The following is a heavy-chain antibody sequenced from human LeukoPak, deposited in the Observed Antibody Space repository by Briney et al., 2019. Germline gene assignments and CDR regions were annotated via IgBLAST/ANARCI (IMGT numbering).Heavy chain of an antibody. CDR1: GFTFSSYE. CDR3: ARDLRRLQFTPEGADY. V-gene: IGHV3-48*03. J-gene: IGHJ4*02. CDR2: ISSGGSTI. D-gene: IGHD4-11*01. Sequence: GGSLRLSCAASGFTFSSYEMNWVRQATGKGLEWVSYISSGGSTIYYADSVKGRFTISRDNAKNSLYLQVNSLRAEDTAVYFCARDLRRLQFTPEGADYWGQGTLVTVSS.